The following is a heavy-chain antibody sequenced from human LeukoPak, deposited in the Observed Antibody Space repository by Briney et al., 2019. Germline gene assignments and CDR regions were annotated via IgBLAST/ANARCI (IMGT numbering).Heavy chain of an antibody. J-gene: IGHJ4*02. Sequence: PGGSLRLSCAASGFTFSSYGMHWVRQAPGKGLEWVAFIRYDGSNKYYADSVKGRFTISRDNSKNTLYLQMNSLRAEDTAVYYCASASSGSLLYCDYWGQGTLVTVSS. CDR3: ASASSGSLLYCDY. CDR2: IRYDGSNK. V-gene: IGHV3-30*02. D-gene: IGHD3-22*01. CDR1: GFTFSSYG.